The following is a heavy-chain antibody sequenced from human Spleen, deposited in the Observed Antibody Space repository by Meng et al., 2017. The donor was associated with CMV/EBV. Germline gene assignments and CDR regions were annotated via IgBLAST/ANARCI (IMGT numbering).Heavy chain of an antibody. CDR1: GGSISSSSYY. D-gene: IGHD1/OR15-1a*01. V-gene: IGHV4-39*07. CDR3: ARNPGGTWAVWFDP. J-gene: IGHJ5*02. CDR2: IYYSGST. Sequence: SETLSLTCTVSGGSISSSSYYWGWIRQPPGKGLEWIGSIYYSGSTYYNPSLKSRVTISVDTSKDQFSLKLSSVTAADTAVYYCARNPGGTWAVWFDPWGQGTLVTVSS.